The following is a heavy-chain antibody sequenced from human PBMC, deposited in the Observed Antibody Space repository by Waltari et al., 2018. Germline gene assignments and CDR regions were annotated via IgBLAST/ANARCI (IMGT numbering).Heavy chain of an antibody. CDR2: VYVYNENT. CDR3: ARVVTGVHEVNDN. Sequence: QVRLTRSGSDVKEPGASVKVSCKASGYKFRDYGISWVRQAPGQGLEWMGWVYVYNENTRFAEKFEDRVTLPTDKVTETVYMDLTDLSPDDTAVYYCARVVTGVHEVNDNWGQGTLVIVS. V-gene: IGHV1-18*01. J-gene: IGHJ4*02. D-gene: IGHD3-16*02. CDR1: GYKFRDYG.